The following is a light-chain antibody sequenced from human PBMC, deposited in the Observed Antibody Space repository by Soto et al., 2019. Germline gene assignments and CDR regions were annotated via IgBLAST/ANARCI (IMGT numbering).Light chain of an antibody. CDR2: AAS. V-gene: IGKV1-39*01. Sequence: DIQMTQSPSSLSASVGDRVTITCRASQSISSYLNWYQHKPGKAHKILIYAASSLHTGVPSRFSGSGSGTDCTLTISSLQPEDFGTYFCQHSYSTPRTFVAGTKVEIK. CDR3: QHSYSTPRT. CDR1: QSISSY. J-gene: IGKJ4*01.